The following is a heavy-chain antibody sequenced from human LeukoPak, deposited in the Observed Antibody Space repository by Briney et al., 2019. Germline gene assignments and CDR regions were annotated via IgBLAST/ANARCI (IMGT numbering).Heavy chain of an antibody. CDR2: IKQDGSEK. V-gene: IGHV3-7*01. J-gene: IGHJ2*01. CDR1: GFTFSSYW. Sequence: GGSLRLSCAASGFTFSSYWMSWVRQAPGKGLEWVANIKQDGSEKYYVDSVKGRFTISRDNAKNSLYLQMNSLRAEDTAVYYCAREYKDSSSWYEEYFDLWGRGTLVTVSS. D-gene: IGHD6-13*01. CDR3: AREYKDSSSWYEEYFDL.